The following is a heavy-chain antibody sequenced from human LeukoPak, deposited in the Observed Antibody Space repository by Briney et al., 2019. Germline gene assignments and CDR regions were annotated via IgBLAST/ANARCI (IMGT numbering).Heavy chain of an antibody. J-gene: IGHJ4*02. V-gene: IGHV1-58*02. CDR2: IVVGSGNT. D-gene: IGHD3-3*01. Sequence: GTSVKVSCKASGFTFTRSAMQWVRQARGQRLEWIGWIVVGSGNTNYAQKFQERVTITRDMSTSTAYMELSSLRSEDTAVYYCAAGYYDCWSGYLGKSVGWGQGTLVTVSS. CDR1: GFTFTRSA. CDR3: AAGYYDCWSGYLGKSVG.